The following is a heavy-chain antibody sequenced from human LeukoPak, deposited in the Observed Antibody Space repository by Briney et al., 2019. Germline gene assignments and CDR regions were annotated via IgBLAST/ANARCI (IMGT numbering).Heavy chain of an antibody. D-gene: IGHD3-22*01. V-gene: IGHV4-59*01. Sequence: SETLSLTCTVSGGSISSYYWSWLRQPPGKGLEGVGYIYYSGSTNYNPSLKSRVTISVDTSKNQFSLKLSSVTAADTAVYYCARGGHYYDSSGYLHWFDPWGQGTLVTVSS. J-gene: IGHJ5*02. CDR2: IYYSGST. CDR3: ARGGHYYDSSGYLHWFDP. CDR1: GGSISSYY.